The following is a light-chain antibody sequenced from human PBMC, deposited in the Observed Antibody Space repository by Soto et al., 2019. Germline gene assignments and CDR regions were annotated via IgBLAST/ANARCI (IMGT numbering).Light chain of an antibody. V-gene: IGLV1-40*01. CDR1: SSNIGAGYD. CDR2: GNS. CDR3: QSYDSSLSGSEV. Sequence: QSVLTQPPSVCGAPGQRVTISCTGSSSNIGAGYDVHWYQQLPGTAPKLLIYGNSNRPSGVPDRFSGSKSATSASLAITGLQAEDEADYYCQSYDSSLSGSEVFGGGTKLTVL. J-gene: IGLJ2*01.